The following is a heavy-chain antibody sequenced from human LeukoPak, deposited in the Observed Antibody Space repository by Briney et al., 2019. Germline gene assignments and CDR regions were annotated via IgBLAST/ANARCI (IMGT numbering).Heavy chain of an antibody. CDR2: IYHSGST. V-gene: IGHV4-4*02. CDR1: GGSISSSNR. Sequence: SETLSLTCAVSGGSISSSNRWSWVRQPPGKGLGWIGEIYHSGSTNYNPSLKSRVTISVDKSKNQFSLKLSSVTAADTAVYYCARFEDGDSNPFDYWGQGTLVTVSS. J-gene: IGHJ4*02. D-gene: IGHD4-17*01. CDR3: ARFEDGDSNPFDY.